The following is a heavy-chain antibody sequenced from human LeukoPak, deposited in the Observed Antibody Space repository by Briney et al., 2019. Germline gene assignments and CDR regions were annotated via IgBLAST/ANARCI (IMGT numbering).Heavy chain of an antibody. CDR2: INPYNGYR. V-gene: IGHV1-18*01. Sequence: GASVKVSXKASGYTFNTYTITWVRQAPGQGLEWMGWINPYNGYRNYAQKLQGRVTMTTDTSTSTAYMELRSLSSDDTAVYYCARSGMVLRYLDWSLDDWGQGTLVTVSS. CDR1: GYTFNTYT. J-gene: IGHJ4*02. D-gene: IGHD3-9*01. CDR3: ARSGMVLRYLDWSLDD.